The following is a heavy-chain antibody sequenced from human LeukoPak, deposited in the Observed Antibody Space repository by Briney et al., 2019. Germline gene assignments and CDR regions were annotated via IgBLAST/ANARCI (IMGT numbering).Heavy chain of an antibody. Sequence: SGGSLRLSCAASGFTFSSYSMNWVRQAPGKGLEWVSSISSSSSYIYYADSVKGRFTISRDNAKNSLYLQMNSLRAEDTAVYYCARGGAWGIGSFPLTRFDYWGQGTLVTVSS. CDR3: ARGGAWGIGSFPLTRFDY. D-gene: IGHD1-26*01. J-gene: IGHJ4*02. CDR1: GFTFSSYS. CDR2: ISSSSSYI. V-gene: IGHV3-21*04.